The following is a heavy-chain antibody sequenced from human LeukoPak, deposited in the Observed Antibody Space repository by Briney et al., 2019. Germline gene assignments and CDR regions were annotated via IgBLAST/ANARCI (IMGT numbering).Heavy chain of an antibody. Sequence: VASVKVSCTASGYTFTNYGISWVRQAPGQGLEWMGWSSPYNGKTNYEQKLQGRVTMTTDTSTSTAYMELRSLRSDDTAMYYCARGLLTFGGVIGGPQALEYFQHWGQGTLVTVSS. CDR3: ARGLLTFGGVIGGPQALEYFQH. D-gene: IGHD3-16*02. V-gene: IGHV1-18*01. CDR1: GYTFTNYG. CDR2: SSPYNGKT. J-gene: IGHJ1*01.